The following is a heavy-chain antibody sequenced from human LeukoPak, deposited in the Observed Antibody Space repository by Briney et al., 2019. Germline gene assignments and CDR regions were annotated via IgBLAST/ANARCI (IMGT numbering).Heavy chain of an antibody. Sequence: KPSATLSLTCPVSGGSISSYYWSWIRQPPGKGLEWIGYIYYSGSTNYNPSLKSRVTIPVDTSKNQFSLKLSSVTAADTAVYYCARSAGVVNWFDPWGQGTLVTVSS. CDR1: GGSISSYY. J-gene: IGHJ5*02. CDR3: ARSAGVVNWFDP. D-gene: IGHD2-8*01. CDR2: IYYSGST. V-gene: IGHV4-59*01.